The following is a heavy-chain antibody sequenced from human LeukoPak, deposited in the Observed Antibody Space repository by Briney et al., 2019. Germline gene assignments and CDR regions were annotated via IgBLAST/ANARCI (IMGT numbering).Heavy chain of an antibody. CDR3: ARVPLHYDILTGYYNRWFDP. CDR1: GGSISSGSYY. J-gene: IGHJ5*02. V-gene: IGHV4-61*02. D-gene: IGHD3-9*01. CDR2: IYTSGST. Sequence: SETLSLTCTVSGGSISSGSYYWSWIRQPAGKGLEWIGRIYTSGSTNYNPSLKSRVTISVDTSKNQFSLKLSSVTAADTAVYYCARVPLHYDILTGYYNRWFDPWGQGTLVTVSS.